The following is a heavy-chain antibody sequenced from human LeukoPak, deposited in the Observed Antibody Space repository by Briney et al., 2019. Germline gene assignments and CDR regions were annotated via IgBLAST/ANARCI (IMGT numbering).Heavy chain of an antibody. CDR2: IYYSGST. CDR1: GGSISSYY. V-gene: IGHV4-59*01. J-gene: IGHJ4*02. Sequence: PSETLSLTCTVSGGSISSYYWSWIRQPPGKGLEWIGYIYYSGSTNYNPSLKSRVTISVDTSKNQFSLKLSSVTAADTAVYYCARVAYCGGDCYSARGGFDYWGQGTLVTVSS. CDR3: ARVAYCGGDCYSARGGFDY. D-gene: IGHD2-21*02.